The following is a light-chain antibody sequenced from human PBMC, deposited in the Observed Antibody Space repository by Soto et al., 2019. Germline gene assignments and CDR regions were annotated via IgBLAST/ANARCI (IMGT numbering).Light chain of an antibody. Sequence: IQMTKSRSSLSESVGDRVTIPCRASQGIKNDLGWYQQKKGKAPKLLIYAASSLQSGVPSRFRGRGSGTDCTLPISRLQPEDVATDYCLQDYNYPYTFGQGTKVDIK. J-gene: IGKJ2*01. CDR3: LQDYNYPYT. CDR1: QGIKND. CDR2: AAS. V-gene: IGKV1-6*01.